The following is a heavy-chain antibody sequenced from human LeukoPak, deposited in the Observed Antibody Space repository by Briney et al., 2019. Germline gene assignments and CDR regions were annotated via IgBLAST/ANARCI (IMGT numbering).Heavy chain of an antibody. CDR2: INPNSGGT. CDR1: GYTFSGYY. D-gene: IGHD5-12*01. J-gene: IGHJ4*02. CDR3: ARGFRKGYSGYDLYFFDY. V-gene: IGHV1-2*06. Sequence: ASVKVSCKASGYTFSGYYMHWVRQAPGQGLEWMGRINPNSGGTNYAQKFQDRVTMTRDTSISTAYMELSRLRSDDTAVYYCARGFRKGYSGYDLYFFDYWGQGTLVTVSS.